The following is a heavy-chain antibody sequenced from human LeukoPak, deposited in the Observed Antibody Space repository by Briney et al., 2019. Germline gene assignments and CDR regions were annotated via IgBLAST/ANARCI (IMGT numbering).Heavy chain of an antibody. CDR1: GFSFSDFG. Sequence: GRPLRLSCAASGFSFSDFGMHWVRQAPGKGLEWMTIIWYDGSNKYYADSVKGRFTISRDNSKNTLYLQMNSLRAEDTAVYYCARDGNYDRLDYWGQGTLVTVSS. V-gene: IGHV3-33*01. CDR2: IWYDGSNK. D-gene: IGHD1-7*01. CDR3: ARDGNYDRLDY. J-gene: IGHJ4*02.